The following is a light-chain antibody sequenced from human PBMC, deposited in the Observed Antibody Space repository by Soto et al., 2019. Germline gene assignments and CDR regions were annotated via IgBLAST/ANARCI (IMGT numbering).Light chain of an antibody. V-gene: IGLV2-8*01. Sequence: QSALTQPPSASGSPGQSVTISCTGTSSDVGGYNYVSWYQQHPGKAPKLMIYEVSERPSGVPDRFSGSKSGNTASLTVSGLQAEDEADYYCSSYTSSSTLVVFGGGTQLTVL. CDR1: SSDVGGYNY. J-gene: IGLJ2*01. CDR2: EVS. CDR3: SSYTSSSTLVV.